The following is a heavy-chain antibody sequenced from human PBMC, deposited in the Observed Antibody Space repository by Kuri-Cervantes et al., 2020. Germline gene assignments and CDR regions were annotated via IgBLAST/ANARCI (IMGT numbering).Heavy chain of an antibody. D-gene: IGHD4-17*01. Sequence: GGSLRLSCAASGFTFSSYWMSWVRQAPGKGLEWVANIKQDGSEKYYVDSVKGRFTISRDNAKNTLYLQMNSLRVEDTAVYYCARDRSPNYGDHGLDVWGQGTTVTVSS. CDR3: ARDRSPNYGDHGLDV. CDR2: IKQDGSEK. J-gene: IGHJ6*02. V-gene: IGHV3-7*01. CDR1: GFTFSSYW.